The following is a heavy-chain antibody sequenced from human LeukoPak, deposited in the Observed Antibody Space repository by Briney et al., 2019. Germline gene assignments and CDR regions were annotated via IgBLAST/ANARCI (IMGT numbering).Heavy chain of an antibody. CDR3: GREIEGTTDY. CDR1: GYSFTSYW. D-gene: IGHD1-7*01. V-gene: IGHV1-46*01. J-gene: IGHJ4*02. Sequence: GESLKISCKGSGYSFTSYWIGWVRQAPGQGLEWMGVIKPSDGFTSYAQKFQGRLTVTRDMSTSTVYMELNSLRSEDTAVYFCGREIEGTTDYWGQGTLVTVSS. CDR2: IKPSDGFT.